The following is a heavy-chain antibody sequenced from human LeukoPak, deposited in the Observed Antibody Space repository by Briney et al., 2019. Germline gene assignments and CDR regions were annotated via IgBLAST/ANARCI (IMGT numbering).Heavy chain of an antibody. CDR3: AKDSKIVGATFRSYHYMDV. J-gene: IGHJ6*03. CDR2: IRGSGDRT. D-gene: IGHD1-26*01. V-gene: IGHV3-23*01. CDR1: GFTFSSYG. Sequence: GDLRLSCAASGFTFSSYGMSWVRQAPGKGLEWVSAIRGSGDRTHYADSVKGRFTISRDNSKNTLYLQMNSLRAEDTAVYYCAKDSKIVGATFRSYHYMDVWGKGTAVTVSS.